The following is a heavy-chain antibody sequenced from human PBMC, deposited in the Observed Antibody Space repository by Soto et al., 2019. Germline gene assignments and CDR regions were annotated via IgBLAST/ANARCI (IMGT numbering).Heavy chain of an antibody. D-gene: IGHD3-3*01. V-gene: IGHV3-48*03. CDR2: ISSSGVSI. CDR1: GFTFSDYE. CDR3: VREGQTWSRPDAFDI. Sequence: PGGSLRLSFEASGFTFSDYEMNWVRQSPGKGLEWVSYISSSGVSIDYAESVKGRFTISRDNAKNSVSVQMNSLRAEDTAIYYCVREGQTWSRPDAFDIWGQGTMVTVSS. J-gene: IGHJ3*02.